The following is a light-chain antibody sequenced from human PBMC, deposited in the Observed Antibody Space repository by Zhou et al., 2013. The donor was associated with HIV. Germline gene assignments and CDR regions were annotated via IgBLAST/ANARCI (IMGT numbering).Light chain of an antibody. CDR3: QQYDNLPLT. J-gene: IGKJ3*01. CDR2: DAS. CDR1: QDISNY. Sequence: DIQMTQSPSSLSASVGDRVTITCQASQDISNYLNWYQQRPGKAPKLLIYDASNLETGVPSRFSGSGSGTDFSFTISSLQPEDIATYYCQQYDNLPLTFGPRDKVEYQT. V-gene: IGKV1-33*01.